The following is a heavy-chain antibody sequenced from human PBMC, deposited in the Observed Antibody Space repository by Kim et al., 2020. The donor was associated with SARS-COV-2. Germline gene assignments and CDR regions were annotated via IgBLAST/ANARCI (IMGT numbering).Heavy chain of an antibody. CDR3: AKETTEYTSGWYYQH. Sequence: GGSLRLSCAASGYIFRSYGMHWVRQAPGKGPEWLGVIGHDGSITYYGDSVKGRITISRDNSKNTLYLEINSLRDDDTAIYYCAKETTEYTSGWYYQHWG. CDR1: GYIFRSYG. D-gene: IGHD6-13*01. CDR2: IGHDGSIT. J-gene: IGHJ1*01. V-gene: IGHV3-30*02.